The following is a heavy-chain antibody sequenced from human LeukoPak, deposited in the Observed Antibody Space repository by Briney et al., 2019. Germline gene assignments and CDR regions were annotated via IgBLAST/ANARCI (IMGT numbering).Heavy chain of an antibody. V-gene: IGHV1-24*01. CDR1: GYTLTELS. D-gene: IGHD2-15*01. CDR2: FDPEDGET. CDR3: ATEYCSGGSCYSSEYFQH. J-gene: IGHJ1*01. Sequence: GASVKVSCKVSGYTLTELSMHWVRQAPGKGLEWMGGFDPEDGETIYAQKFQGRVTMTEDTSTDTAYMELSSLRSEDTAVCYCATEYCSGGSCYSSEYFQHWGQGTLVTASS.